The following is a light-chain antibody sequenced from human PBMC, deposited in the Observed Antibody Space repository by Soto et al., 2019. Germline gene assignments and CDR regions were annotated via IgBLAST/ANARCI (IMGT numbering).Light chain of an antibody. J-gene: IGLJ2*01. V-gene: IGLV2-14*01. CDR3: SSYTSSSTYVV. CDR2: DVS. CDR1: SSDVGGYNY. Sequence: QSALTQPASVSGSPGQSITISCTGTSSDVGGYNYVSWYQQHPGKAPKIMIYDVSNRPSGVSNRFSGSKSGNTASLPISGLQAEDEADYYCSSYTSSSTYVVFGGGTQLTVL.